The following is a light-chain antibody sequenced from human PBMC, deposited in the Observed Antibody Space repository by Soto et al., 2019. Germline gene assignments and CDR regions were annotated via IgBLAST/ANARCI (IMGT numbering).Light chain of an antibody. CDR1: SSDVGSYNL. CDR2: EGS. CDR3: CSYAGNSIYV. Sequence: QCALTQPASVSGSPGQSITISCTVTSSDVGSYNLVSWYQQHPGKAPKVMIYEGSKRPSGVSNRFSASKSGTTASLTISGLQAEDEADYYCCSYAGNSIYVFGSGTKVTVL. V-gene: IGLV2-23*01. J-gene: IGLJ1*01.